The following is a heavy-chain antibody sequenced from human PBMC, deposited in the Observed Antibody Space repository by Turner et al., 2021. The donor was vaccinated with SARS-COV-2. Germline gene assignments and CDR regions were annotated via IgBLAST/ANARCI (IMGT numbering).Heavy chain of an antibody. CDR3: ARDVLVAAGYAMDV. V-gene: IGHV3-33*01. CDR2: IWYDGRNK. J-gene: IGHJ6*02. CDR1: GFTFSSDG. D-gene: IGHD2-15*01. Sequence: QVQLVESGGGVVQPGRSLRLSCAASGFTFSSDGMHWVRQAPGKGLEWVAVIWYDGRNKYYADSVKGRFTISRDNSKNTLYLQMNSLRAEDTAVYYCARDVLVAAGYAMDVWGQGTTVTVSS.